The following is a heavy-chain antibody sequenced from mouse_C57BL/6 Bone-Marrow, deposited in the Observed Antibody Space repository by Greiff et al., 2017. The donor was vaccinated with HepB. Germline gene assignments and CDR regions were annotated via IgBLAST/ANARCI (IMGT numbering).Heavy chain of an antibody. CDR2: IYPGDGDT. Sequence: QVQLQQSGPELVKPGASVKISCKASGYAFSSSWMNWVKQRPGKGLEWIGRIYPGDGDTTYNGKFKGKATLTAAKSSSTAYMLLSSLTSEDSAVYFCAPYYYGSRTGYAMDYWGQGTSVTVSS. D-gene: IGHD1-1*01. CDR3: APYYYGSRTGYAMDY. J-gene: IGHJ4*01. CDR1: GYAFSSSW. V-gene: IGHV1-82*01.